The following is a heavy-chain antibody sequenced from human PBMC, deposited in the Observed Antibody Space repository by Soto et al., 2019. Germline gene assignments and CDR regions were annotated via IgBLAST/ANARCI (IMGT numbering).Heavy chain of an antibody. CDR2: IIPIFGTA. CDR3: ARDRDPSINSWFDP. V-gene: IGHV1-69*13. J-gene: IGHJ5*02. D-gene: IGHD3-10*01. CDR1: GGTFSSYA. Sequence: ASVKVSCKASGGTFSSYAISWVRQAPGQGLEWMGGIIPIFGTANYAQKFQGRVTITADESTSTAYMELSSLRSEDTAVYYCARDRDPSINSWFDPWGQGTLVTVSS.